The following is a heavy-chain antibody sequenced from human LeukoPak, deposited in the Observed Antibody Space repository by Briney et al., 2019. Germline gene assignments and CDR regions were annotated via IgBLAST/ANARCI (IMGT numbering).Heavy chain of an antibody. D-gene: IGHD1-26*01. J-gene: IGHJ4*02. V-gene: IGHV4-39*01. CDR2: IYYSGST. CDR3: ARPRGSYFDFDY. Sequence: SETLSLTCTVSGGSISSSSYYWGWIRQPPGKGLEWIGSIYYSGSTYYNPSLKSRVTISVDTSRNQFSPKLSSVTAADTAVYYCARPRGSYFDFDYWGQGTLVTVSS. CDR1: GGSISSSSYY.